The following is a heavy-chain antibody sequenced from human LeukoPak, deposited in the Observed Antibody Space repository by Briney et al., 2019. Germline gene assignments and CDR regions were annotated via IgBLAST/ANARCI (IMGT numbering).Heavy chain of an antibody. J-gene: IGHJ4*02. CDR2: IWYDGSNK. CDR1: GFTFSSYG. Sequence: PGGSLRLSCAASGFTFSSYGMHWVHQAPGKGLEWVAVIWYDGSNKYYADSVKGRFTISRDNSKNTLYLQMNSPRAEDTAVYYCARIGVVVPAAAFDYWGQGTLVTVSS. V-gene: IGHV3-33*01. CDR3: ARIGVVVPAAAFDY. D-gene: IGHD2-2*01.